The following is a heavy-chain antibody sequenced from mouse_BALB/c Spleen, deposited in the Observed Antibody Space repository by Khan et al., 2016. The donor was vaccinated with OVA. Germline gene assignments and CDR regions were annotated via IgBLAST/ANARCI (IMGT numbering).Heavy chain of an antibody. J-gene: IGHJ2*01. D-gene: IGHD1-1*01. CDR1: GYSITSDYA. Sequence: EVELVESGPGLVKPSQSLSLTCTVTGYSITSDYAWNWIRQFPGNKLEWMGYISYSGNTKYNPSLKSRISITRDTSKNQFFLQLNSVTIEDKATYYCARVYGGDFDYWGQGTTLTVSS. CDR2: ISYSGNT. CDR3: ARVYGGDFDY. V-gene: IGHV3-2*02.